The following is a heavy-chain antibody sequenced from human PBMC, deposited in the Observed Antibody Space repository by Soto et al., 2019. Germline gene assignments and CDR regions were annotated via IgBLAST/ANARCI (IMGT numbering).Heavy chain of an antibody. CDR2: INSDGSST. CDR1: GFTFSSYW. D-gene: IGHD1-26*01. Sequence: EVQLVESGGGLVQPGGSLRLSCAASGFTFSSYWMHWVRQAPGKGLVWVSRINSDGSSTSYADSAKGRFTISRDNAKNTLYLQMNSLRAEDTAVYYRARGGSLNWYFDLWGRGTLVTVSS. J-gene: IGHJ2*01. CDR3: ARGGSLNWYFDL. V-gene: IGHV3-74*01.